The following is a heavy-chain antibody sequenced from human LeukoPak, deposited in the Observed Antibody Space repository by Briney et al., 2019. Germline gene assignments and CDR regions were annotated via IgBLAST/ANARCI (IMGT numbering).Heavy chain of an antibody. V-gene: IGHV3-7*01. J-gene: IGHJ4*02. CDR3: AREDYGDYVLDY. Sequence: GGSLRLSCAASGFTFSTYWMSWVRQAPGTGLEWVASIKQDGSEKSYVDSVKGRFTISRDNAKNSLYLQMNSLRAEDTAVYYCAREDYGDYVLDYWGQGTMVTVSS. CDR2: IKQDGSEK. D-gene: IGHD4-17*01. CDR1: GFTFSTYW.